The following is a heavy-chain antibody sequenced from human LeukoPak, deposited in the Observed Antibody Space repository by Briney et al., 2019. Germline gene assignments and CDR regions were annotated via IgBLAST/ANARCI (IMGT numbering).Heavy chain of an antibody. CDR3: ARGNSPMVGRYYLEL. D-gene: IGHD4/OR15-4a*01. J-gene: IGHJ4*02. CDR2: ISSSSSYI. V-gene: IGHV3-21*04. Sequence: GGSLRLSCAASGFTFSSYSMNWVRQAPGKGPEWVSSISSSSSYIYYADSVKGRFTISRDNVKNSLYLQMNSLRAEDTAVYYCARGNSPMVGRYYLELWGQGTLVTVSS. CDR1: GFTFSSYS.